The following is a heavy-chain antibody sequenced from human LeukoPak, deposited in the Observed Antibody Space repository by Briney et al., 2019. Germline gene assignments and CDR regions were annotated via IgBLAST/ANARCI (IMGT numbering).Heavy chain of an antibody. CDR2: MNPNSGNT. D-gene: IGHD3-3*01. CDR1: GYTFTSYG. Sequence: GASVKVSCKASGYTFTSYGINWVRQATGQGLEWMGWMNPNSGNTGYAQKFQGRVTMTRNTSISTAYMELSSLRSEDTAVYYCARDHYDFWSGSPGWFDPWGQGTLVTVSS. CDR3: ARDHYDFWSGSPGWFDP. V-gene: IGHV1-8*02. J-gene: IGHJ5*02.